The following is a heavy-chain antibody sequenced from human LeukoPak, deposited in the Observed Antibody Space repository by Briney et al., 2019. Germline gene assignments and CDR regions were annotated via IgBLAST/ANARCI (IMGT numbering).Heavy chain of an antibody. CDR2: INPSTGDT. CDR1: GYRFTDSY. J-gene: IGHJ5*02. V-gene: IGHV1-2*02. Sequence: ASVKVSCKASGYRFTDSYMHWVRQAPGQGFEWMGWINPSTGDTKYAKMFQGRVTLTTGASINTAYMELSGLRPADTAVYLCVSAYDQWGQGTLVTVSS. CDR3: VSAYDQ.